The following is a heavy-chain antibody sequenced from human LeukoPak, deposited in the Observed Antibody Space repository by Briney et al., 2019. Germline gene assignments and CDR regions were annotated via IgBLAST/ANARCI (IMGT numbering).Heavy chain of an antibody. CDR2: ISNTGIST. Sequence: PGGSLRLSCAASGFTFNNYALTWVRQAPGKGLEWVSSISNTGISTYYADSVKGRFAISRDNSRNTLYLQMNSLRAEDTALYYCAKTVVNAGWNYFDFWGQGTLVTVSS. D-gene: IGHD3-9*01. J-gene: IGHJ4*02. V-gene: IGHV3-23*01. CDR1: GFTFNNYA. CDR3: AKTVVNAGWNYFDF.